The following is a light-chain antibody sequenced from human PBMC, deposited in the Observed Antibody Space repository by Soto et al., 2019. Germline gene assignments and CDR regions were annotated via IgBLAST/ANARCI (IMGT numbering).Light chain of an antibody. CDR2: NVS. Sequence: QSVLTQPAPVSGSPGQSITISCTGTSSEVGGYNSVSWYQQHPGKAPKLMIYNVSNRPSGISDRFSGSRSGNTASLTISGLQAEDEADYYCSSYTSSSTYVFGTGTKVTVL. J-gene: IGLJ1*01. CDR3: SSYTSSSTYV. V-gene: IGLV2-14*03. CDR1: SSEVGGYNS.